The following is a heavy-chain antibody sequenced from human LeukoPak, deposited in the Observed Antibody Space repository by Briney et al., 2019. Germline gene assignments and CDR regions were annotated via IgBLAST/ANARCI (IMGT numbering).Heavy chain of an antibody. D-gene: IGHD3-3*01. J-gene: IGHJ5*02. CDR3: ARGALKDFWRDHNWFDP. V-gene: IGHV4-39*07. CDR2: IYYSGST. Sequence: SETLSLTCTVSGGSISSSSYYWGWIRQPPGKGLEWIGSIYYSGSTYYNPSLKSRVTISVDMSKNQFSLKLSSVTAADTAVYYCARGALKDFWRDHNWFDPWGQGTLVTVSS. CDR1: GGSISSSSYY.